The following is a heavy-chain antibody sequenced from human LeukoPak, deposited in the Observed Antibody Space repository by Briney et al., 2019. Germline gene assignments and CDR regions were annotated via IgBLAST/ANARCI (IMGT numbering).Heavy chain of an antibody. D-gene: IGHD3-10*01. Sequence: ASVKVSCKASGGTFSSYAISWVRQAPGQGLEWMGGIIPIFGTANYAQKFQGRVTITTDESTSTAYMELSSLRSEDTAVYYCASTHYYGSGSYYNPLFPPAPHPIDYWGQGTLVTVSS. CDR2: IIPIFGTA. J-gene: IGHJ4*02. V-gene: IGHV1-69*05. CDR1: GGTFSSYA. CDR3: ASTHYYGSGSYYNPLFPPAPHPIDY.